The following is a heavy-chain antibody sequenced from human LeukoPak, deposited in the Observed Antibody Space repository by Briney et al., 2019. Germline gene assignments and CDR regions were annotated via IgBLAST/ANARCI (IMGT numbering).Heavy chain of an antibody. J-gene: IGHJ4*02. CDR3: ARDSVATPFDY. CDR2: ISSSGSTI. V-gene: IGHV3-48*03. D-gene: IGHD5-12*01. CDR1: GFTFSSHE. Sequence: GGSLRLSCAASGFTFSSHEMNWVRQAPGKGLKWVSYISSSGSTIYYADSVKGRFTISRDNAKNSLYLQMNSLRAEDTAVYYCARDSVATPFDYWGQGTLVTVSS.